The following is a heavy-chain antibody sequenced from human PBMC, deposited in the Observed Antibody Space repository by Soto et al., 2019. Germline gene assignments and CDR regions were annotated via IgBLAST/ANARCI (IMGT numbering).Heavy chain of an antibody. J-gene: IGHJ4*02. V-gene: IGHV3-23*01. CDR2: ISGSGGST. Sequence: GGSLRLSCAASGFTFSSYAMSWVRQAPGKGLEWVSAISGSGGSTYYADSGKGRFTISRDNSKNTLYLQMNSLRAEDTAVYYCAKFYGDYGDYFDYWGQGTLVTVSS. CDR1: GFTFSSYA. CDR3: AKFYGDYGDYFDY. D-gene: IGHD4-17*01.